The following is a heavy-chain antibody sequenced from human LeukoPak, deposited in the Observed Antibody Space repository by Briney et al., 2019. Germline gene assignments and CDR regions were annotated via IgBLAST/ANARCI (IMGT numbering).Heavy chain of an antibody. Sequence: GGSLRLSCAASGFTFDNYRMSWVRQAPGKGREGVSTVNAGGGNTYYADSVKGRFTISRDNSKSTLILQLNSLRAEDTAIYYCAKAGGYSYDYRGYYFDYWGQGTLVTVSS. CDR3: AKAGGYSYDYRGYYFDY. CDR1: GFTFDNYR. V-gene: IGHV3-23*01. J-gene: IGHJ4*02. D-gene: IGHD5-18*01. CDR2: VNAGGGNT.